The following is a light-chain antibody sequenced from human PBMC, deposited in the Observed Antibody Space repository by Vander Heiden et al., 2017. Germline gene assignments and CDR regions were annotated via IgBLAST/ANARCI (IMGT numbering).Light chain of an antibody. V-gene: IGKV1-5*03. Sequence: DIQMTQSPSTLSASVGDRVTITCRASQSISSWLAWYQQKPGKAPKLLIYKASSLESGVPSRFSGSGSGTEFTLTISSLQPDDFATYYCQQDNNSPWTFGQGTKVELK. CDR2: KAS. J-gene: IGKJ1*01. CDR1: QSISSW. CDR3: QQDNNSPWT.